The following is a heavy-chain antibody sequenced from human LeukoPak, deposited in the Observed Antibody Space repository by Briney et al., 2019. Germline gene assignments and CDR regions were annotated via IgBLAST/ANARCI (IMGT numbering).Heavy chain of an antibody. CDR3: ARGRSSWYEGPFDY. Sequence: PSETLSLTCTVSGGSISSGTYCWSWIRQPAGKGLEWIGRINASGSINYNPSLKSRVTISVDTSKNQFSLKLSSVTAADTAVYYCARGRSSWYEGPFDYWGQGTLVTVSS. CDR2: INASGSI. CDR1: GGSISSGTYC. J-gene: IGHJ4*02. V-gene: IGHV4-61*02. D-gene: IGHD6-13*01.